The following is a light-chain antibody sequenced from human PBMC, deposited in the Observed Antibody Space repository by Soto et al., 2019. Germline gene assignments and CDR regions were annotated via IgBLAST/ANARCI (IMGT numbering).Light chain of an antibody. CDR1: QSVSSKF. V-gene: IGKV3-20*01. J-gene: IGKJ5*01. CDR3: KQSYSTPIS. CDR2: AAS. Sequence: EIVLTQSPGTLSLSPGERAALSCRASQSVSSKFLAWYQQKPGQAPRLLIYAASNRATGIQDRFSGSGSGTDFTLTIRSLQPEDFATYYCKQSYSTPISFGQGTRLEIK.